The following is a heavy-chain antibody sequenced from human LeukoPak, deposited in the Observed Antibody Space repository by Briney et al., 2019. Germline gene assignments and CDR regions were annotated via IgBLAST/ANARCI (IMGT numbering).Heavy chain of an antibody. CDR1: GGSISSYY. D-gene: IGHD6-19*01. CDR3: ARVHSLAYSSGWDYYYYYYMDV. Sequence: KPSETLSLTCTVSGGSISSYYWSWIRQPAGKGLEWIGRIYTSGSTNYNPSLKSRVTISVDKSKNQFSLKLSSVTAADTAVYYCARVHSLAYSSGWDYYYYYYMDVWGKGTTVTVSS. V-gene: IGHV4-4*07. CDR2: IYTSGST. J-gene: IGHJ6*03.